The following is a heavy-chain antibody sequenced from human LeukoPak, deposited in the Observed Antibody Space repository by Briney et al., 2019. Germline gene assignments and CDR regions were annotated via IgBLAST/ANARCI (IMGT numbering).Heavy chain of an antibody. J-gene: IGHJ4*02. CDR2: ISAYNGNT. CDR1: GYTFTNNF. D-gene: IGHD3-22*01. Sequence: ASVKVSCKASGYTFTNNFMHWVRQAPGQGLEWMGWISAYNGNTHYAQKLQGRVTMTTDTSTSTVYMELRSLRSDDTAVYYCARGSPPRRNYDSRGYYSYYFDYWGQGTLVTVSS. V-gene: IGHV1-18*04. CDR3: ARGSPPRRNYDSRGYYSYYFDY.